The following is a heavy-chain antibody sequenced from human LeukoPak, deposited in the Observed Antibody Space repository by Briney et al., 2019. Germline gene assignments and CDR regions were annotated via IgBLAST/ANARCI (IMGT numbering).Heavy chain of an antibody. V-gene: IGHV5-51*01. CDR3: ARQEDYYDSSGYYWSTYYLDY. Sequence: GESLKISCKGSGYSFTSYWIGWVRQMPGKGLEWMGIIYPGDSDIRYSPSFQGQVTISADKSISTAYLQWSSLKASDTAMYYCARQEDYYDSSGYYWSTYYLDYWGQGTLVTVSS. D-gene: IGHD3-22*01. CDR2: IYPGDSDI. CDR1: GYSFTSYW. J-gene: IGHJ4*02.